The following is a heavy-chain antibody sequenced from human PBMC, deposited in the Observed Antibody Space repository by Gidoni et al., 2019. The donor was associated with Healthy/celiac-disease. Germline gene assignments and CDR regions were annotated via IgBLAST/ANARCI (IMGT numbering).Heavy chain of an antibody. Sequence: EVQLVESGGGLVQPGGSLRLSCAASGFPFSSYAMHWVRQAPGKGLEYVSAISSNGGSTYYANSVKGRFTISRDNSKNTLYLQMGSLRAEDMAVYYCARGRYDFWSGYFDYWGQGTLVTVSS. D-gene: IGHD3-3*01. V-gene: IGHV3-64*01. CDR1: GFPFSSYA. CDR2: ISSNGGST. CDR3: ARGRYDFWSGYFDY. J-gene: IGHJ4*02.